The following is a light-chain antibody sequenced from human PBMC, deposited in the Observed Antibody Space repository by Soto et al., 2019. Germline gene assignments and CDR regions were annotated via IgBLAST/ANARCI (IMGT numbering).Light chain of an antibody. Sequence: QSAPTQPASVSGSPGQSIIISCTGTSSDVGGYEYVSWYQHHPGKAPKVIMYDVNNRPSGVSNRFSGSKSGNTASLTISGLQAEDEADYYCSSYTSTATRVFGTGTQLTVL. CDR2: DVN. CDR1: SSDVGGYEY. CDR3: SSYTSTATRV. V-gene: IGLV2-14*03. J-gene: IGLJ7*01.